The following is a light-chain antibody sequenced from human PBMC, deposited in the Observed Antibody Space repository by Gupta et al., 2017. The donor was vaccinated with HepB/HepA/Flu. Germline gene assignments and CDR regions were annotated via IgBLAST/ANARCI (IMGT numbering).Light chain of an antibody. J-gene: IGKJ1*01. Sequence: IVLTQSPGTLPLSPGERATLSCRASQSVNSNYLAWYQQKPGQAPRLLITGASSRATGNPDRFSGSASGTDFTLTISRLEPEDFAVYYCQQYCSSPTFGQGTKVEIK. CDR1: QSVNSNY. CDR2: GAS. V-gene: IGKV3-20*01. CDR3: QQYCSSPT.